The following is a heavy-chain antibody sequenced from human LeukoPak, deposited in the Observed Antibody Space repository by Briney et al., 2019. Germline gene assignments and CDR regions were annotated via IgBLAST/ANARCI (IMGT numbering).Heavy chain of an antibody. D-gene: IGHD6-13*01. Sequence: TSETLSLTCTVSGGSINSYYWSWIRQPPGKGLEWIGYIYYSGSTNYNPSLKSRVTISVDTSKNQFSLNLFSVSAADTAVYYCARGRIAAAGAFEYWGQGTLVTVSS. J-gene: IGHJ4*02. V-gene: IGHV4-59*01. CDR3: ARGRIAAAGAFEY. CDR1: GGSINSYY. CDR2: IYYSGST.